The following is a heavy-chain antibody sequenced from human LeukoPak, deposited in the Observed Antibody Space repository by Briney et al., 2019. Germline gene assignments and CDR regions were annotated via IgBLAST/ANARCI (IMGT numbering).Heavy chain of an antibody. Sequence: PGGSLRLSCAASGFTFDDYAMHWVRQAPGKGLEWVSLISGDGGRTYYADSVKGRFTISRDNRKNSLYLQMSSLRTEDTALYYCAKDSNGPLDDYWGQGTLVTVSS. CDR1: GFTFDDYA. V-gene: IGHV3-43*02. CDR3: AKDSNGPLDDY. J-gene: IGHJ4*02. D-gene: IGHD2-8*01. CDR2: ISGDGGRT.